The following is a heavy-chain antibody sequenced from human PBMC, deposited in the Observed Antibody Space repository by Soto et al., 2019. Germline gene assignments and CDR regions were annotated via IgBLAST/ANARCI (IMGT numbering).Heavy chain of an antibody. V-gene: IGHV5-10-1*01. J-gene: IGHJ6*02. CDR2: IDPSDSYT. D-gene: IGHD3-10*01. CDR1: GYSFTSYW. Sequence: GESLKISCKGSGYSFTSYWISWVRQMPGKGLEWMGRIDPSDSYTNYSPSFQGHVTISADKSISTAYLQWSSLKASDTAMYYCSRQRNSFGYYGSGSYYNEYYYYGMDVWGQGTTVTVSS. CDR3: SRQRNSFGYYGSGSYYNEYYYYGMDV.